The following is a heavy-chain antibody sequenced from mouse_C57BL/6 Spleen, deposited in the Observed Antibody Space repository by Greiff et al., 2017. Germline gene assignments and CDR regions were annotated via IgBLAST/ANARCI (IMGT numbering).Heavy chain of an antibody. CDR2: IDPSDSET. CDR3: ARDLFAY. V-gene: IGHV1-52*01. J-gene: IGHJ3*01. Sequence: QVQLQQPGAELVRPWSSVKLSCKASGYTFTSYWMHWVKQRPIQGLEWIGNIDPSDSETHYNQKFKDKAPLTVDKSSSTAYMHLSSLTSEYSAVYYCARDLFAYWGQGTLVTVSA. CDR1: GYTFTSYW.